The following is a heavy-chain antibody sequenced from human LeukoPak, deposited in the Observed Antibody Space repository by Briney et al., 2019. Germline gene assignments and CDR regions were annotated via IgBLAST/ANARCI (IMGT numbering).Heavy chain of an antibody. J-gene: IGHJ2*01. D-gene: IGHD6-13*01. CDR1: GFTFSSYS. V-gene: IGHV3-21*01. CDR3: ARDLWQQLVTSRDKNYYFDL. Sequence: GGSLRLSCAASGFTFSSYSMNWVRQAPGKGLEWVSSISSISTYIYYADSVKGRFTISRDNAKNSLYLQMNSLRAEDTAVYYCARDLWQQLVTSRDKNYYFDLWGRGTLVTVSS. CDR2: ISSISTYI.